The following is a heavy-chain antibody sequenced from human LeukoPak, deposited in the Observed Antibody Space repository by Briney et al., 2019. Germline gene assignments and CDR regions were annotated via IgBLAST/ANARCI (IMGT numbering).Heavy chain of an antibody. D-gene: IGHD6-6*01. CDR2: IYYSGST. Sequence: SEALSLTCAVYGGSFSGYYWSWIRQPPGKGLEWIGSIYYSGSTYYNPSLKSRVTISVDTSKNQFSLKLSSVTAADTAVYYCASYSSSSLSAFDIWGQGTMVTVSS. J-gene: IGHJ3*02. CDR1: GGSFSGYY. CDR3: ASYSSSSLSAFDI. V-gene: IGHV4-34*01.